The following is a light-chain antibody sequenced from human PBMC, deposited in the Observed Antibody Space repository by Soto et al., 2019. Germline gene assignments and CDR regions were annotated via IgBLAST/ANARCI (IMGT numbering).Light chain of an antibody. J-gene: IGKJ5*01. CDR1: QSISSK. V-gene: IGKV3-11*01. Sequence: EIMLTQSPATVSLSPGERATLSCRASQSISSKLAWYQQKPGQAPRLLIYDASNRAAGIPARFSGSGFGTDFTLTISSLEPEDAAVYYCQQRSNWPPITFGQGTRLEIK. CDR3: QQRSNWPPIT. CDR2: DAS.